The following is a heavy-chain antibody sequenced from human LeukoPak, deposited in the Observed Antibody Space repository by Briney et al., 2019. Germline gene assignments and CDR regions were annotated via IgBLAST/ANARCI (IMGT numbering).Heavy chain of an antibody. V-gene: IGHV4-59*01. CDR2: IYYSGSA. D-gene: IGHD1-26*01. Sequence: SETLSLTCTVSGGSISGFYWGWIWQPPGKGLEWIGFIYYSGSANYNPSLKSRVTMSVDMSKNQFSLKLSSVTAADTAFYYCARDSSGGATYFDYWGQGTLVTVSS. J-gene: IGHJ4*02. CDR3: ARDSSGGATYFDY. CDR1: GGSISGFY.